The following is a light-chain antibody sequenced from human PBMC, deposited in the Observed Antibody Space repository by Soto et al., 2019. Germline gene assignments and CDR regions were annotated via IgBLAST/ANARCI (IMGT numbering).Light chain of an antibody. Sequence: QSVLTQPPSVSGSPGQSITISCTGTSSDVGGYNYVYWYQQHPGKAPKLMIYDVSNRPSGVSNRFSGSKSGNTASLTISGLQAEDEADYYCSSYTSSSTSRYVFGTGTKLTVL. CDR1: SSDVGGYNY. J-gene: IGLJ1*01. CDR2: DVS. V-gene: IGLV2-14*01. CDR3: SSYTSSSTSRYV.